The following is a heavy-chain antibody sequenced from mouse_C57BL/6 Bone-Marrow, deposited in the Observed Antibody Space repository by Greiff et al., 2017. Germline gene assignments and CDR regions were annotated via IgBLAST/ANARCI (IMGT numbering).Heavy chain of an antibody. CDR3: ARSEPYYGSSYWYFYV. D-gene: IGHD1-1*01. V-gene: IGHV1-47*01. Sequence: VKLQESGAELVKPGASVKMSCKASGYTFTTYPIEWMKQNHGKSLEWIGNFHPYNDDTKYNEKFKGKATLTVEKSSSTVYLELSRLTSDDSAVYYCARSEPYYGSSYWYFYVWGTGTTVTVSS. CDR1: GYTFTTYP. J-gene: IGHJ1*03. CDR2: FHPYNDDT.